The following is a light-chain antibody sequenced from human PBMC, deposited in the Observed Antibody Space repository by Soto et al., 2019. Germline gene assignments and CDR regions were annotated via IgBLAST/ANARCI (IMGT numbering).Light chain of an antibody. CDR3: QQYNSYPS. J-gene: IGKJ1*01. CDR2: KAS. CDR1: QRISTW. Sequence: DIQMTQSPSTLSASVGDRVTITCRASQRISTWLAWYQQKPGKAPKLLIYKASTLDSGVPSRFSGSGSGTESTLTISSLQPDDFATYSCQQYNSYPSFGHGTKVEIK. V-gene: IGKV1-5*03.